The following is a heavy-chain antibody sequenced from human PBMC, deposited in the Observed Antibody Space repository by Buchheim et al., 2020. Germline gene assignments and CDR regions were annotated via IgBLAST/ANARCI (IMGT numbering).Heavy chain of an antibody. CDR2: VGSGHHT. CDR3: ARDFSGWSRDY. V-gene: IGHV3-21*01. D-gene: IGHD6-19*01. CDR1: GFPFSPFG. Sequence: DVQLVESGGGLVMPGGSLTLSCVTSGFPFSPFGMTWVRQAPGKGLEWVATVGSGHHTFYADLVEGRFTVSRDNARSSVYLQLNSLRAEDTAVYFCARDFSGWSRDYWGQGTL. J-gene: IGHJ4*02.